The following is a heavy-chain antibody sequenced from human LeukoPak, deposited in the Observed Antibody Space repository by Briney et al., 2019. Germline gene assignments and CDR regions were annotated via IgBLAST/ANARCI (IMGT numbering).Heavy chain of an antibody. J-gene: IGHJ4*02. CDR1: GFTFSSYA. CDR3: ATNTMVRGVLNY. D-gene: IGHD3-10*01. Sequence: GGSLRLSCAASGFTFSSYAMHWVRQAPGKGPEYVSAISSNGGSTYYANSVKGRFTISRDNSKNTLYLQMGSLRAEDMAVYYCATNTMVRGVLNYWGQGTLVTVSS. CDR2: ISSNGGST. V-gene: IGHV3-64*01.